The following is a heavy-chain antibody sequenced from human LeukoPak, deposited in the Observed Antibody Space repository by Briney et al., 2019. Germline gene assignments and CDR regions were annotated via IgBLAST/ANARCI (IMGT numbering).Heavy chain of an antibody. CDR3: ARVGGVVVAAKIDY. Sequence: ASVKVSCKASGYTFTSYGISWVRQAPGQGLEGMGWISAYNGNTNYAQKLQGRVTMTTDTSTSTAYMELRSLRSDDTAVYYCARVGGVVVAAKIDYWGQGTLVTVSS. D-gene: IGHD2-15*01. V-gene: IGHV1-18*01. CDR2: ISAYNGNT. CDR1: GYTFTSYG. J-gene: IGHJ4*02.